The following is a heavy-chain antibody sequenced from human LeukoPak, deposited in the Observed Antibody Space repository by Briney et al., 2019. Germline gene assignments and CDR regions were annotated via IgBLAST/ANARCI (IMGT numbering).Heavy chain of an antibody. Sequence: SETLSLTCAVYGGSFSGYYWSWIRQPPGKGLEWIGEINHSGSTNYNPSLKSRVTISVDTSKNLFSLKLSSVTAADTAVYYCARNKLGYCSGGSCSGFDPWGQGTLVTVSS. D-gene: IGHD2-15*01. CDR2: INHSGST. J-gene: IGHJ5*02. CDR1: GGSFSGYY. CDR3: ARNKLGYCSGGSCSGFDP. V-gene: IGHV4-34*01.